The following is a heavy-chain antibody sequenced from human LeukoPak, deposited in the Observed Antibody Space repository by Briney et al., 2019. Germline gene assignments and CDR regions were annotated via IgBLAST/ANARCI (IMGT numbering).Heavy chain of an antibody. D-gene: IGHD5-24*01. CDR2: IYRSGST. CDR1: GGSISSGSYY. CDR3: ARWVEGTSYYYMDV. Sequence: PSETLSLTCTVSGGSISSGSYYWSWIRQPAGKGLEWIGRIYRSGSTNYNPALKSRVTISIDTSKNQLSLKLSSATAADTAVYYCARWVEGTSYYYMDVWGKGTTVTVSS. J-gene: IGHJ6*03. V-gene: IGHV4-61*02.